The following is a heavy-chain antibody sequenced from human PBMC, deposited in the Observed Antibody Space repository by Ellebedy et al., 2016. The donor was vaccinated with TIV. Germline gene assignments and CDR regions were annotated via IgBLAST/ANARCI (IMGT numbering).Heavy chain of an antibody. CDR3: ARVQLLNWYFDL. Sequence: AASVKVSCKASGYTFTNHAMHWVRQAPGQRLEWMGWINAGNGNTKYSQKFQGRVTITSDTSARTAYMELSSLRSEDTTVYYCARVQLLNWYFDLWGRGTLLTVSS. D-gene: IGHD2-2*01. J-gene: IGHJ2*01. V-gene: IGHV1-3*01. CDR2: INAGNGNT. CDR1: GYTFTNHA.